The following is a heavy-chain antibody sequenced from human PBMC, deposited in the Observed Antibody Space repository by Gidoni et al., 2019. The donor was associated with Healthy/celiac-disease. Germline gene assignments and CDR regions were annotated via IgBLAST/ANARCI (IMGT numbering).Heavy chain of an antibody. Sequence: EVQLLESGGGLVQPGGSMSLSCAAAGFTFSSYAMSWVRQAPGKGLEWVSAISGSGGSTYYADSVKGRFTISRDNSKNTLYLQMNSLRAEDTAVYYCAKVGVAVAIIDYWGQGTLVTVSS. J-gene: IGHJ4*02. D-gene: IGHD6-19*01. CDR2: ISGSGGST. CDR1: GFTFSSYA. CDR3: AKVGVAVAIIDY. V-gene: IGHV3-23*01.